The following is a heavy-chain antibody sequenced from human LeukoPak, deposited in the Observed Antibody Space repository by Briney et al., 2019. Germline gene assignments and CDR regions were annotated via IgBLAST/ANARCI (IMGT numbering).Heavy chain of an antibody. CDR2: IYHSGST. D-gene: IGHD6-13*01. Sequence: IPSETLSLTCALSGGSISSGGYSWSWIRQPPGKGLEWIGYIYHSGSTYYNPSLKSRVTISVDRSKNQFSLKLSSVTAADTAVYYCAREMAAAGWFDPWGQGTLVTVSS. CDR3: AREMAAAGWFDP. CDR1: GGSISSGGYS. J-gene: IGHJ5*02. V-gene: IGHV4-30-2*01.